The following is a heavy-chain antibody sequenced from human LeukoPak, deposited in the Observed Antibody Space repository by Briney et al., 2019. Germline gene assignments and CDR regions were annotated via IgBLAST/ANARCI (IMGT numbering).Heavy chain of an antibody. Sequence: ASVKVSCKASGYTFTSYGLSCVRQAPEQGLEWRGWISAYNGNTNYAQKLQGRVTTTTDTSTSTAYMELRSMRSDDTAVYYCARDYGYCSSTSCYTLNWFDPWGQGTLVTVSS. CDR2: ISAYNGNT. D-gene: IGHD2-2*02. V-gene: IGHV1-18*01. J-gene: IGHJ5*02. CDR1: GYTFTSYG. CDR3: ARDYGYCSSTSCYTLNWFDP.